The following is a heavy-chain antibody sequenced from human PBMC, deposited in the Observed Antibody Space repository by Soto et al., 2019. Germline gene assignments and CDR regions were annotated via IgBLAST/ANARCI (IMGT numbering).Heavy chain of an antibody. CDR1: GYTFTSYG. Sequence: AASVKVSCKASGYTFTSYGISWVRQAPGQGLEWMGWISAYNGNTNYAQKLQGRVTMTTDTSTSTAYMELRSLRSDDTAVYYCARGYYYDSSGYYQNAFDVWGQGTMVTVSS. V-gene: IGHV1-18*04. D-gene: IGHD3-22*01. J-gene: IGHJ3*01. CDR2: ISAYNGNT. CDR3: ARGYYYDSSGYYQNAFDV.